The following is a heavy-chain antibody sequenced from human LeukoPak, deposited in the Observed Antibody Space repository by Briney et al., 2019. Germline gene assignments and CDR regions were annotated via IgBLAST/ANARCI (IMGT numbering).Heavy chain of an antibody. CDR2: ISWNSGSI. V-gene: IGHV3-9*01. CDR3: AKDMRSSPYGMDV. D-gene: IGHD6-13*01. J-gene: IGHJ6*02. Sequence: PGGSLRLSCAASGFTFDDYAMHWVRQAPGKGLEWVSGISWNSGSIGYADSVKGRFTISRDNAKNSLYLQMNSLRAEDTALYYCAKDMRSSPYGMDVWGQGTTVTVSS. CDR1: GFTFDDYA.